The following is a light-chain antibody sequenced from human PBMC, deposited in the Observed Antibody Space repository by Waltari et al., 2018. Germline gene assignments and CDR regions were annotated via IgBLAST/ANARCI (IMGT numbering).Light chain of an antibody. V-gene: IGLV3-1*01. J-gene: IGLJ3*02. Sequence: SYEVTQSPSVSVSPGETASITCSGHKLGEKYASWYQQKPGQSPMLVIYRDNKRPSGIPERFSASNSGTTATLTISGNQAIDEADYFCQAWDSKTVVFGGGTKLTVL. CDR1: KLGEKY. CDR3: QAWDSKTVV. CDR2: RDN.